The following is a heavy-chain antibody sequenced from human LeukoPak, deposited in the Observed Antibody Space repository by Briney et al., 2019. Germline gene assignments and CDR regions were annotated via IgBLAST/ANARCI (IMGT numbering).Heavy chain of an antibody. J-gene: IGHJ4*02. D-gene: IGHD2-15*01. CDR3: ARVDAGYCSGGSCYSFDY. V-gene: IGHV4-30-4*01. Sequence: SQTLSLTCTVSGGSISSGDYYWSWIRQPPGKGLEWIGYIYYSGSTYYNPSLKSRVTISVDTSKNQFSLKLSSVTAADTAVYYCARVDAGYCSGGSCYSFDYWGQGTLVTVSS. CDR1: GGSISSGDYY. CDR2: IYYSGST.